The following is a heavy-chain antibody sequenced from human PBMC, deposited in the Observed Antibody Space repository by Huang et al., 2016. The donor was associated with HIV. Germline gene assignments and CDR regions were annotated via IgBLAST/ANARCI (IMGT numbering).Heavy chain of an antibody. CDR1: GYSFSSYW. CDR2: VYPADSDS. D-gene: IGHD3-22*01. Sequence: QLVQSGVEVKKPGESLKISCKGSGYSFSSYWIAWVRQKPGKGLDGMGMVYPADSDSRYSPSFQGQVTISADKSTSSAYLHWRSLKASDTAFYYCATPASYGSYYDSSGFAVWGQGTLVIVSS. J-gene: IGHJ4*02. V-gene: IGHV5-51*01. CDR3: ATPASYGSYYDSSGFAV.